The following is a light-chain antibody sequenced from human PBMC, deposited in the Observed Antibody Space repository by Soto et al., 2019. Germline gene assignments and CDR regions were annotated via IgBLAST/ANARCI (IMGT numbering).Light chain of an antibody. V-gene: IGKV3-20*01. CDR1: QSLDSKY. CDR3: QQYSSSSLT. CDR2: GTS. J-gene: IGKJ4*01. Sequence: ESVLTQSPGTLSLSPGERATLSCSASQSLDSKYLAWYQQRPGRAPRLLIYGTSSRATGIPDRFSGSGSGTHFILTISGLEPEDFAVYYCQQYSSSSLTFGGGTKVEI.